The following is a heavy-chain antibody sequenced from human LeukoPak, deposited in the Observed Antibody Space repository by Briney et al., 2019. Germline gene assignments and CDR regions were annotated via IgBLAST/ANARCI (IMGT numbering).Heavy chain of an antibody. V-gene: IGHV4-59*01. Sequence: PSETLSLTCTVSGDSISSYYWSWIRQPPGKGLGWIGYIYYSGGTDYNPSLKSRVTISVDTSKNQFSLKLSSVTAADTAVYYCARGYGTGYYYVPYDFWGQGTLVTVSS. J-gene: IGHJ4*02. CDR1: GDSISSYY. D-gene: IGHD3-22*01. CDR3: ARGYGTGYYYVPYDF. CDR2: IYYSGGT.